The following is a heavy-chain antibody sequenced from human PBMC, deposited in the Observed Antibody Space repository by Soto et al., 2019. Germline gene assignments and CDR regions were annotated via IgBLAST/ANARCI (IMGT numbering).Heavy chain of an antibody. CDR2: ISAYNGNT. CDR3: ATTSREWPTYYFDF. V-gene: IGHV1-18*01. CDR1: GYTFTSYG. J-gene: IGHJ4*02. Sequence: GASVKVSCKASGYTFTSYGISWVRQAPGQGLERMGWISAYNGNTNYAQKLQGRVTMTTDTSTSTAYMELRSLRSDDTAVYYCATTSREWPTYYFDFWGKGTLVTVAS. D-gene: IGHD3-3*01.